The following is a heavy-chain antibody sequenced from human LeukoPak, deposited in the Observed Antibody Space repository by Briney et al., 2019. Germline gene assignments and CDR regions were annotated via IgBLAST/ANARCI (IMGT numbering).Heavy chain of an antibody. CDR1: GYTFTSYD. D-gene: IGHD1-7*01. V-gene: IGHV1-8*03. CDR2: MNPNSGNT. Sequence: ASVKVSCKASGYTFTSYDINWVRQATGQRLEWMGWMNPNSGNTGYAQKFQGRVTITRNTSISTAYMELSSLRSEDTAVYYCARVKTGTTRSIDYWGQGTLVTVSS. J-gene: IGHJ4*02. CDR3: ARVKTGTTRSIDY.